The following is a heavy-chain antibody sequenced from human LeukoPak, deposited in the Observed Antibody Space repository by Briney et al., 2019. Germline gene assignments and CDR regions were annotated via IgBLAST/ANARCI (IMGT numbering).Heavy chain of an antibody. J-gene: IGHJ4*02. CDR2: IRSKAHTFAT. V-gene: IGHV3-73*01. Sequence: GGSLRLSCAVSGFTFSAASIHWVRQASGKGLEWVGRIRSKAHTFATAYAASVKGRFTISRDDSKNTAYLQMNSLKIEDTAVYYCGRLHYYDSSRPGDYWGQGTLVTVSS. CDR1: GFTFSAAS. D-gene: IGHD3-22*01. CDR3: GRLHYYDSSRPGDY.